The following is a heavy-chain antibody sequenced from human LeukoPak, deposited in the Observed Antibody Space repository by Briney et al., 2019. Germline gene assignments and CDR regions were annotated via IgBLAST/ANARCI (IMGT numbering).Heavy chain of an antibody. J-gene: IGHJ6*02. CDR2: INHSGST. CDR1: GGSFSGYY. Sequence: SETLSLTCAVYGGSFSGYYWSWIRQPPGKGLEWIGEINHSGSTNYNPSLKSRVTISVDTSKNQFSLKLSSVTAADTAVYYCARGGYYESSGSSPSYGMGVWGQGTTVTVSS. CDR3: ARGGYYESSGSSPSYGMGV. V-gene: IGHV4-34*01. D-gene: IGHD3-22*01.